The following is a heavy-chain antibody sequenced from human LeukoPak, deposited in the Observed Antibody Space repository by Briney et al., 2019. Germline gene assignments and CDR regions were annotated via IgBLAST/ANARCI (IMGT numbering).Heavy chain of an antibody. CDR2: ISSSSSTI. D-gene: IGHD6-13*01. V-gene: IGHV3-48*02. J-gene: IGHJ5*02. CDR1: GFTFSSFN. Sequence: PGGSLGLSCAASGFTFSSFNMNWVRHTPGKGLEWISYISSSSSTIYYADSVKGRFTISRDNAKSSLYLQMNSPRDEDTAVYYCARYPSVAATGWGRWFDHWGQGTLVTVSS. CDR3: ARYPSVAATGWGRWFDH.